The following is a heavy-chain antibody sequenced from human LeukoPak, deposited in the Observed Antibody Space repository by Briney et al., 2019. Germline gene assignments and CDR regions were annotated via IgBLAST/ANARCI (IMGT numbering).Heavy chain of an antibody. CDR1: GGSISSSSYY. Sequence: PSETLSLTCTVSGGSISSSSYYWGWIRQPPGKGLEWIGSIYYSGSTYYNPSLKSRVTISVDTSKNQFSLKLSSVTAADTAVYYCARDAVHIVVVTAIPAVRFDPWGQGTLVTVSS. CDR3: ARDAVHIVVVTAIPAVRFDP. V-gene: IGHV4-39*07. J-gene: IGHJ5*02. CDR2: IYYSGST. D-gene: IGHD2-21*02.